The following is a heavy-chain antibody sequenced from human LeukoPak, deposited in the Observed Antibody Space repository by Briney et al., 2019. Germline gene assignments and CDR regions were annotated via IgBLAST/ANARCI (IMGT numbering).Heavy chain of an antibody. V-gene: IGHV3-30*03. CDR1: GFTFASSA. Sequence: PGGPLSLSCAPSGFTFASSAMSWVRQPPGKGWEWVAVISYDGSNKYYADSVKGRFTISRDNSKNTLYLQMNSLRAEDTAVYYCARGGSRQYNFWGQGTLVTVSS. J-gene: IGHJ4*02. CDR3: ARGGSRQYNF. D-gene: IGHD5-18*01. CDR2: ISYDGSNK.